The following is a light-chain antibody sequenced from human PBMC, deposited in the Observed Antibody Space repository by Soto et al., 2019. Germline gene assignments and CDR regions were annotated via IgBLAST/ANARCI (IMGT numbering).Light chain of an antibody. CDR3: GTWDSSLSAVV. V-gene: IGLV1-51*01. Sequence: QSVLTQPPSVSAAPGQKVTISCSGSSSNIGNNYVSWYQQLPGTAPKLLIYDNXXXPSGIPDRFSGSKSGTSATLGITGLXXXXXXXXYCGTWDSSLSAVVFGGGTQLTVL. CDR1: SSNIGNNY. CDR2: DNX. J-gene: IGLJ2*01.